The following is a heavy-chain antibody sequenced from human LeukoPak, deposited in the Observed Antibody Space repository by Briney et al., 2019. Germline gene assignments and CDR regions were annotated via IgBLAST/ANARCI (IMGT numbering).Heavy chain of an antibody. D-gene: IGHD5-18*01. Sequence: GRSLRLSCAASGFTFSSYGMHWVRQAPGKGLEWVAVISYDGSNTYYADSVKGRFTISRDNSKNTLYLQMNSLRAEDTAVYYCATNTAMDYYFDYWGQGTLVTVSS. V-gene: IGHV3-30*03. CDR2: ISYDGSNT. J-gene: IGHJ4*02. CDR3: ATNTAMDYYFDY. CDR1: GFTFSSYG.